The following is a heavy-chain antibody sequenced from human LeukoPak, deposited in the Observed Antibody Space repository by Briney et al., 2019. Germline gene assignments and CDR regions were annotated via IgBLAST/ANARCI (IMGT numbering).Heavy chain of an antibody. CDR3: ASPRSGYRYTFDC. CDR1: AASISNYY. D-gene: IGHD3-22*01. Sequence: SETLSLTCAVSAASISNYYWSWIRQAPGKGLEWIGYISTSGSTNYNPSLKSRVSISLDTSKNRFSLNLDFVTAADTAVYYCASPRSGYRYTFDCWGQGALVTVSS. V-gene: IGHV4-4*09. J-gene: IGHJ4*02. CDR2: ISTSGST.